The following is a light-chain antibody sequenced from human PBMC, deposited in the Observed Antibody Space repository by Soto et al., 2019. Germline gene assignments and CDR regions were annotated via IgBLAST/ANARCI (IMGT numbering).Light chain of an antibody. Sequence: QTVVTQEPSFSVSPGGTVTLTCGLSSGSVSTNYYPSWYQQTPGQAPRTLIYSTNTRSSGVPDRFSGSILGNKAALTIAGAQEDDESDYYCVLYMGGGVVFGGGTKLTVL. CDR2: STN. CDR3: VLYMGGGVV. V-gene: IGLV8-61*01. CDR1: SGSVSTNYY. J-gene: IGLJ2*01.